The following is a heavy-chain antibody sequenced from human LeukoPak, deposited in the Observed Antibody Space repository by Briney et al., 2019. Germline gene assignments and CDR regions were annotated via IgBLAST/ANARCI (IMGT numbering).Heavy chain of an antibody. CDR1: GFTFSDYA. J-gene: IGHJ4*02. CDR2: ISGGSSGST. CDR3: AKDSAKKYDDY. D-gene: IGHD2/OR15-2a*01. Sequence: SGGSLRLSCAASGFTFSDYAMSWVRQAPGKGLEWLSVISGGSSGSTYYADSVKGRFTISRDNSKNTLYLQMNSLRAEDTAVYYCAKDSAKKYDDYWGQGTLVTVSS. V-gene: IGHV3-23*01.